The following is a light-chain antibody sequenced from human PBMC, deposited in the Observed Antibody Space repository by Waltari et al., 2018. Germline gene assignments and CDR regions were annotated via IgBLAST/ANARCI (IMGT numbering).Light chain of an antibody. Sequence: EIVLTQSPATLSLSPGERATLSCRASQSVSSYLAWYQQKPGQAPRLLVYDASNRATGIPARFSGSGSGTDFTLTISSLEHEDFAVYYCQQRSNRPTWTFGQGTKVEIK. J-gene: IGKJ1*01. CDR2: DAS. CDR1: QSVSSY. CDR3: QQRSNRPTWT. V-gene: IGKV3-11*01.